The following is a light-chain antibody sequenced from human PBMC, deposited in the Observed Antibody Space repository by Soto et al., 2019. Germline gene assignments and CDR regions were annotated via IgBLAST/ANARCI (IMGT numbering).Light chain of an antibody. V-gene: IGLV1-51*01. J-gene: IGLJ2*01. CDR2: DNY. CDR1: SSNIGSNY. CDR3: DSWDNSLSVVL. Sequence: QSVLTQPPSVSAAPGQRVTISCSGSSSNIGSNYVSWYHQLPGTAPKLLIYDNYKRPSGIPDRFSGSTSGTSATLAIAGLQTGDEAEYYCDSWDNSLSVVLFGGGTKLTVL.